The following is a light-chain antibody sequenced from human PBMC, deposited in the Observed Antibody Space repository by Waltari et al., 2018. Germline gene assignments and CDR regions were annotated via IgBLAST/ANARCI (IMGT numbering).Light chain of an antibody. CDR1: SSNIGADYV. V-gene: IGLV1-40*01. Sequence: QSVLTQPPSVSGAPGQRVTISCTGSSSNIGADYVVHWYQQLPGTAPKLLIYANSNRPSGVPDRFSGSKSGTSASLAITGLQAEDEADYYCQSYDSSLSGSRVFGGGTKLTVL. J-gene: IGLJ3*02. CDR2: ANS. CDR3: QSYDSSLSGSRV.